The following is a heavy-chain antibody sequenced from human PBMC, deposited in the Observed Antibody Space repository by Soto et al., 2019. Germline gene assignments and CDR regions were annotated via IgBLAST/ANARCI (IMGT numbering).Heavy chain of an antibody. Sequence: SETLSLTCTVSGASMNSYHWSWIRQPAWKGLEWIGHIHISGSTNYNPSLKSRVTMSVDTSKNQFSLRLMSLTAADTAVYYCARDQGVAAAGITWFDPWGQGSLVTVYS. CDR2: IHISGST. CDR3: ARDQGVAAAGITWFDP. D-gene: IGHD6-13*01. J-gene: IGHJ5*02. CDR1: GASMNSYH. V-gene: IGHV4-4*07.